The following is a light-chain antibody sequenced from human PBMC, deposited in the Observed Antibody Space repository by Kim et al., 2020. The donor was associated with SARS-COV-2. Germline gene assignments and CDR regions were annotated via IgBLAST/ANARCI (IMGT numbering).Light chain of an antibody. J-gene: IGLJ1*01. V-gene: IGLV1-44*01. CDR3: AAWDGRLNAYV. Sequence: GQWVAISCSGSFSNIGGNNVNWYQHIPGRAPRLLIHTNNQRPSGVPDRFAGSKSDTSASLAISGLQSDDEADYYCAAWDGRLNAYVFGTGTKVTV. CDR2: TNN. CDR1: FSNIGGNN.